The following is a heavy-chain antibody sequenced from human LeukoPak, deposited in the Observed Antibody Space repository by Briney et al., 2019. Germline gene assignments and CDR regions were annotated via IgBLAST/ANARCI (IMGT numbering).Heavy chain of an antibody. D-gene: IGHD4-11*01. CDR2: ISSSSSYI. V-gene: IGHV3-21*01. CDR3: AREGHDYREGFDY. Sequence: GGSLRLSCAASEFTFSSYSMNWVRQAPGKGLEWVSSISSSSSYIYYADSVKGRFTISRDNAKNSLYLQMNSLRAEDTAVYYCAREGHDYREGFDYWGQGTLVTVSS. J-gene: IGHJ4*02. CDR1: EFTFSSYS.